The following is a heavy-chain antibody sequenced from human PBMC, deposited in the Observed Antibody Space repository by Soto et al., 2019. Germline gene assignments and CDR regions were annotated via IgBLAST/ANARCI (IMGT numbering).Heavy chain of an antibody. J-gene: IGHJ4*02. V-gene: IGHV1-69*01. CDR1: GGNLSNYA. CDR2: IIPIFGTA. CDR3: ACRVGDYHNCSDYYYGY. Sequence: SVKVSCKASGGNLSNYAISWVRPPPGKGLEWMGGIIPIFGTANYAQKFQGRVTISGDESTRTLYMELSSLSSEDTAVSYCACRVGDYHNCSDYYYGYWGQGTLVVVSS. D-gene: IGHD2-15*01.